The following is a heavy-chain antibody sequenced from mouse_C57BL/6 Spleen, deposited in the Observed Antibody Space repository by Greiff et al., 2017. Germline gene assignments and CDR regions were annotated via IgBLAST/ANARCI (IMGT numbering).Heavy chain of an antibody. CDR2: IHPNSGST. Sequence: QVQLQQPGAELVKPGASVKLSCKASGYTFTSYWMHWVKQRPGQGLAWIGMIHPNSGSTNYNEKFKSKATLTVDNSSSTAYMQLSSLTSEDSAVYDCARPHYYSNLYFDYWGQGTTLTVAS. J-gene: IGHJ2*01. CDR3: ARPHYYSNLYFDY. D-gene: IGHD2-5*01. V-gene: IGHV1-64*01. CDR1: GYTFTSYW.